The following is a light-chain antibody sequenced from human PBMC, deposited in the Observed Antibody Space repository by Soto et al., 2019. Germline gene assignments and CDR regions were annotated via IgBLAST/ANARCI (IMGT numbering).Light chain of an antibody. V-gene: IGKV3-20*01. CDR2: GAY. J-gene: IGKJ5*01. CDR1: QSVGTR. Sequence: EILLTQPPATLSLSPGERATISCIAAQSVGTRLAWYQHKTGQAHRLIISGAYSRATGIPDRFTGSGSETSFTLTIRRLEPEDLALYYCQHSQSGHQITGGHWKRRAI. CDR3: QHSQSGHQIT.